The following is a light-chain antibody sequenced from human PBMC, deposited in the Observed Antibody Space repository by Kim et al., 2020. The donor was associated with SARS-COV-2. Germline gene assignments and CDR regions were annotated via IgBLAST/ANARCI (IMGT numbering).Light chain of an antibody. CDR3: QAWDINTVV. Sequence: VAPRPTASNTRSGDKLGDKDTWWYPQKAGQSPVMGLYQGNKRPSGIPERFSGSNSGNTATLTISGTQAMDEADYFCQAWDINTVVFGGGTKVTVL. V-gene: IGLV3-1*01. CDR1: KLGDKD. CDR2: QGN. J-gene: IGLJ2*01.